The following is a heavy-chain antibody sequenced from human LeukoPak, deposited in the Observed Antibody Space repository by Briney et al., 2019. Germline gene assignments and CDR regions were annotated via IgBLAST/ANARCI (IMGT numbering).Heavy chain of an antibody. D-gene: IGHD6-13*01. J-gene: IGHJ4*02. V-gene: IGHV4-59*08. CDR1: GGSISSYY. CDR3: ARHLFAAAAPPYFDY. Sequence: PSETLSLTCTVSGGSISSYYWIWIRQPPGKGREWIGYIYYSGSTNYNPSLKSRVTISVDTSKNQFSLKLSSVTAADTAVYYCARHLFAAAAPPYFDYWGQGTLVTVSS. CDR2: IYYSGST.